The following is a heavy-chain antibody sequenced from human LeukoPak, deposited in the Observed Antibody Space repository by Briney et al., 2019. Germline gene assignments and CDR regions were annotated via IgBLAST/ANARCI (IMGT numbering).Heavy chain of an antibody. Sequence: PSETLSLTCTVSGGSISSYYWSWIRQPPGKGLEWIGYIYYSGSTNYNPSLKSRVTISVDTSKNQFSLELSSVTAADTAVYYCARGLRALADVWGQGTTVTVSS. D-gene: IGHD4-17*01. J-gene: IGHJ6*02. V-gene: IGHV4-59*08. CDR2: IYYSGST. CDR1: GGSISSYY. CDR3: ARGLRALADV.